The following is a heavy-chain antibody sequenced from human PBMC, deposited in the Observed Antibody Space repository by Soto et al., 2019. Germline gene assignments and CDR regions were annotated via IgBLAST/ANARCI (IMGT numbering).Heavy chain of an antibody. CDR3: ARRSPGGGSASYGRWFDP. V-gene: IGHV4-39*01. D-gene: IGHD3-10*01. Sequence: SETLSLTCTVSGGSISSSSYYWGWIRQPPGKGLEWIGSIYYSGSTYYNPSLKSRVTISVDTSKNQFSLKLSSVTAADTALYYCARRSPGGGSASYGRWFDPWGQGTLVTVSS. CDR1: GGSISSSSYY. J-gene: IGHJ5*02. CDR2: IYYSGST.